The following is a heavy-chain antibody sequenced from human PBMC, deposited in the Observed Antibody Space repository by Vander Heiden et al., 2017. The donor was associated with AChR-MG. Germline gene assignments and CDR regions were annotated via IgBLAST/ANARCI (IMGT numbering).Heavy chain of an antibody. V-gene: IGHV3-43*01. Sequence: EVQLVESGGVVVQPGGSLSLSCAASGFPFDDYTMHWVRQAPGKGLEWVSLISWDGGSTYYADSVKGRFTISRDNSKNSLYLQMNSLRTEDTALYYCAKDKNDYGSGSYIDYWGQGTMVTVSS. CDR1: GFPFDDYT. J-gene: IGHJ4*02. D-gene: IGHD3-10*01. CDR3: AKDKNDYGSGSYIDY. CDR2: ISWDGGST.